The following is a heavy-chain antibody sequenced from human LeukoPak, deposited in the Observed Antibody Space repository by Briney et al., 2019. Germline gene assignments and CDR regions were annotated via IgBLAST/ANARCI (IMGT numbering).Heavy chain of an antibody. CDR1: GYTFTTYG. V-gene: IGHV1-18*01. Sequence: GASVKVSCKASGYTFTTYGISWVRQAPGQGLEWMGWISAYNGNTNYAQKLQGRVTMTTDASTSTAYMELSSLRSEDTAVYYCARGSPLIYGSGSYGVDYWGQGTLVTVSS. D-gene: IGHD3-10*01. CDR2: ISAYNGNT. J-gene: IGHJ4*02. CDR3: ARGSPLIYGSGSYGVDY.